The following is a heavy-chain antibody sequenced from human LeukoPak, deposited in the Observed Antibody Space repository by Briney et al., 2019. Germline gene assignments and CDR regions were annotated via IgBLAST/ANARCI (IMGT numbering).Heavy chain of an antibody. CDR3: ARVAAAGTRFDY. V-gene: IGHV4-59*01. CDR1: GGPISSYY. Sequence: SETLSLTCTVSGGPISSYYWSWIRQPPGKGLEWIGYIYYSGSTNYNPSLKSRVTISVDTSKNQFSLKLSSVTAADTAVYYCARVAAAGTRFDYWGQGTLVTVSS. J-gene: IGHJ4*02. D-gene: IGHD6-13*01. CDR2: IYYSGST.